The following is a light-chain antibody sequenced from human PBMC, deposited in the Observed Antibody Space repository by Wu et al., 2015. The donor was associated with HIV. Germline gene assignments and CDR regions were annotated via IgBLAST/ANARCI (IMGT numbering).Light chain of an antibody. V-gene: IGKV1-9*01. CDR1: QGISSS. Sequence: DIQLTQSPSFLSASVGDRITITCRASQGISSSLAWYQQEPGKAPKLLIYAASTLQSGVPSRSSGSGSGTEFTLTISSLQPEDFATYYCLQLNSYPPYTFGQGTKLEIK. CDR2: AAS. J-gene: IGKJ2*01. CDR3: LQLNSYPPYT.